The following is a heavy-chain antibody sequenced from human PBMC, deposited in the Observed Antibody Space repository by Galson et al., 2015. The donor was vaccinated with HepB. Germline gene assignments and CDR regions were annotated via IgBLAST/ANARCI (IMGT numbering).Heavy chain of an antibody. CDR2: ISYDGSNK. V-gene: IGHV3-30-3*01. CDR1: GFTFSSYA. CDR3: ARDLGCSSTSCYVETYGMDV. J-gene: IGHJ6*02. D-gene: IGHD2-2*01. Sequence: SLRLSCAASGFTFSSYAMHWVRQAPGKGLEWVAVISYDGSNKYYADSVKGRFTISRDNSKNTLYLQMNSLRAEDTAVYYCARDLGCSSTSCYVETYGMDVWGQGTTVTVSS.